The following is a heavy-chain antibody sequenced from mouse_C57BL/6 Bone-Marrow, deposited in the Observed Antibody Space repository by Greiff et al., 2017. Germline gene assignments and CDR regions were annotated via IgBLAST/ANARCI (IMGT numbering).Heavy chain of an antibody. Sequence: EVQLQQSGPVLVKPGASVKMSCKASGYTFTDYYMNWVKQSHGKSLEWIGVINPYNGGTSYNQKFKGKATLTVDKSSSTAYMELNSLTSEDSAVYYCAAITTVVDYYAMDYWGKEPQSPSPQ. CDR1: GYTFTDYY. J-gene: IGHJ4*01. V-gene: IGHV1-19*01. CDR3: AAITTVVDYYAMDY. CDR2: INPYNGGT. D-gene: IGHD1-1*01.